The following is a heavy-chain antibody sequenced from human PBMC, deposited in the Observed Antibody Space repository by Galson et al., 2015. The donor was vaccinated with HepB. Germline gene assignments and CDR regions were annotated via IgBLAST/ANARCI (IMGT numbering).Heavy chain of an antibody. J-gene: IGHJ4*02. CDR3: ARLGDFSGYPSR. CDR2: IRSKGAHYAT. Sequence: SLRLSCAASGFNFRGSAIHWVRQAPGKRPEWVRRIRSKGAHYATSSVPSLGDRFSISRDDSKNMAYLHMRSLRADDTAVYYCARLGDFSGYPSRWGQGTQVTVSS. V-gene: IGHV3-73*01. CDR1: GFNFRGSA. D-gene: IGHD2-2*03.